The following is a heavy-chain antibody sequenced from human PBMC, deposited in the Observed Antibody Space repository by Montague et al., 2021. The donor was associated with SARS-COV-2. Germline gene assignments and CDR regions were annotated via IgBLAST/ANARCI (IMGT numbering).Heavy chain of an antibody. J-gene: IGHJ3*02. V-gene: IGHV4-39*01. CDR2: IYYSGTT. D-gene: IGHD3-10*01. CDR1: GGSITRNYY. Sequence: SETLSLTCTVSGGSITRNYYWGWIRQPPGKGLEWVGNIYYSGTTFINPSLESRVTTSVDASKNQFSLNLTSVTAADTAVYYCARPLVRGVPKAFDIWGQGALVIVSS. CDR3: ARPLVRGVPKAFDI.